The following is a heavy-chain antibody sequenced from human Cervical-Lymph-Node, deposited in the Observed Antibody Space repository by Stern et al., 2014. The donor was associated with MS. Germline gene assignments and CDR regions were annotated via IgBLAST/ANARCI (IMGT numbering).Heavy chain of an antibody. J-gene: IGHJ4*02. V-gene: IGHV1-69*01. Sequence: VQLEESGAEVKKPGSSVKVSCKASGGSFSMDTISWVRQAPGQGLEWMGGLTPMFGTSNYAQKFQGRVTTTADVSTSTAYMELTSLRSEDTAVYFCARDQGGIADSWGQGTLVSVSS. CDR2: LTPMFGTS. CDR3: ARDQGGIADS. D-gene: IGHD6-13*01. CDR1: GGSFSMDT.